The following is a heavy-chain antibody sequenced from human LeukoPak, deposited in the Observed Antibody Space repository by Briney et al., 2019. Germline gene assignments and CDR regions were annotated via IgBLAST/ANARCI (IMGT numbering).Heavy chain of an antibody. J-gene: IGHJ4*02. CDR2: ISGSGGST. CDR1: GFTFSSYA. V-gene: IGHV3-23*01. Sequence: PGGSLRLSCAASGFTFSSYATSWVRQAPGKGLEWVSAISGSGGSTYYADSVKGRFTISRDNSKNTLYLQMNSLRAEDTAVYYCAKDVRYSYGYGYWGQGTLVTVSS. D-gene: IGHD5-18*01. CDR3: AKDVRYSYGYGY.